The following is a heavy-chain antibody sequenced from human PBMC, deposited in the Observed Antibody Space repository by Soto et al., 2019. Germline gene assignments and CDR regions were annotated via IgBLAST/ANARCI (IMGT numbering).Heavy chain of an antibody. CDR3: ARPALLVTTFDY. J-gene: IGHJ4*02. D-gene: IGHD4-17*01. Sequence: QEQLVESGGGVVQPGRSLRLSCAASGFTFSDYAMHWVRQAPGKGLEWVAVIWHDGSNKYYADSMKGRFTISRDNSKNTLYLQMHSLRADDTAVYYCARPALLVTTFDYWGQGTLVTVSS. V-gene: IGHV3-33*01. CDR1: GFTFSDYA. CDR2: IWHDGSNK.